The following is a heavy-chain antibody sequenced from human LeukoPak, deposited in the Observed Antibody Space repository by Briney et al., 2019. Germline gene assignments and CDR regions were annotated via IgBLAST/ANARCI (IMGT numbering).Heavy chain of an antibody. J-gene: IGHJ4*02. V-gene: IGHV4-39*07. CDR3: ARARGEVSIDY. CDR2: INHSGNT. D-gene: IGHD5/OR15-5a*01. CDR1: GGSIGSSSYY. Sequence: SETLSLTCTVSGGSIGSSSYYWSWIRQPPGTGLEWIGEINHSGNTNYNPSLKSRVTLSVDTSKNQFSLKLSSVTAADTAVYYCARARGEVSIDYWGQGTLVTVSS.